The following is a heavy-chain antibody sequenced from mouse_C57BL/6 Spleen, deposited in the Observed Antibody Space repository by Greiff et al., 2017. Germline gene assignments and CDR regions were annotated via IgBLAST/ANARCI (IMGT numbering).Heavy chain of an antibody. D-gene: IGHD3-1*01. CDR2: IDPAIGNT. CDR3: ATRAGHSAWFGY. J-gene: IGHJ3*01. CDR1: GFNIKDTY. V-gene: IGHV14-3*01. Sequence: EVQLQQSVAELVRPGASVKLSCTASGFNIKDTYMHWVKQRPEQGLEWIGRIDPAIGNTKYASKFQGKATITSDTSSNTAYLQLSSLTSEDTAVYYCATRAGHSAWFGYWGHATLVAVSA.